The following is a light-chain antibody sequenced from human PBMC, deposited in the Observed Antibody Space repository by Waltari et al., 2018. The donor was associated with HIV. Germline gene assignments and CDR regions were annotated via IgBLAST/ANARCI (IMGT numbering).Light chain of an antibody. Sequence: QSALTQPPSASGSPGQSVTISCTGTSSDVGGYNYVSWYQQHQGKAPKLMIYEVSNRPSGVPVRFSGSKSGNTASLTVSGLQAEDEADYYCSSYAGSNNVVFGGGTKLTVL. CDR2: EVS. CDR3: SSYAGSNNVV. V-gene: IGLV2-8*01. CDR1: SSDVGGYNY. J-gene: IGLJ2*01.